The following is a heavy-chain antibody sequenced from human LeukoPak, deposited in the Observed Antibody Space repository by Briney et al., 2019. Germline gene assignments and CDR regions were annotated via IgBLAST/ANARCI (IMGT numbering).Heavy chain of an antibody. Sequence: GGSLRLSCAASGFTFSSYAMSWVRQAPGKGVEWVSAISGSGGSTYYADSVKGRFTISRDNSRNTLYLQMNSLRAEDTAVYYCAKERLEDTAMVTADYWGQGTLVTVSS. V-gene: IGHV3-23*01. D-gene: IGHD5-18*01. CDR3: AKERLEDTAMVTADY. J-gene: IGHJ4*02. CDR2: ISGSGGST. CDR1: GFTFSSYA.